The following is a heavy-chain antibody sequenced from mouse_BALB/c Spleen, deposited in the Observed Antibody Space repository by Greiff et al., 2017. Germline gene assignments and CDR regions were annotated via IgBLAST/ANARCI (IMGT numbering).Heavy chain of an antibody. J-gene: IGHJ1*01. D-gene: IGHD1-1*01. CDR3: ARSGSSHRYFDV. Sequence: DVKLVESGGGLVQPGGSRKLSCAASGFTFSSFGMHWVRQAPEKGLEWVAYISSGSSTIYYADTVKGRFTISRDNPKNTLFLQMTSLRSEDTAMYYCARSGSSHRYFDVWGAGTTVTVSS. CDR1: GFTFSSFG. CDR2: ISSGSSTI. V-gene: IGHV5-17*02.